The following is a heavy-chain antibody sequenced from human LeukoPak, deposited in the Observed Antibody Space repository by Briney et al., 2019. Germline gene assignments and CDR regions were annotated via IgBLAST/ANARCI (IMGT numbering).Heavy chain of an antibody. CDR2: IIPIFGTA. CDR1: GGTFSSYA. J-gene: IGHJ5*02. Sequence: ASVKVSCKAFGGTFSSYAISWVRQAPGQGLEWMGGIIPIFGTANYAQKFQGRVTITTDESTSTAYMELSSLRSEDTAVYYCARDVVLAAGKDNWFDPWGQGTLVTVSS. D-gene: IGHD6-13*01. CDR3: ARDVVLAAGKDNWFDP. V-gene: IGHV1-69*05.